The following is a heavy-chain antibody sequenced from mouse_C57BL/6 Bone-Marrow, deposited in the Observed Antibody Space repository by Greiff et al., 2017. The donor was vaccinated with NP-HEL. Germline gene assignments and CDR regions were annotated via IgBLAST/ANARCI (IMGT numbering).Heavy chain of an antibody. CDR1: GYTFTSYW. CDR3: AECGITTVDYFDY. V-gene: IGHV1-7*01. D-gene: IGHD1-1*01. CDR2: INPSSGYT. J-gene: IGHJ2*01. Sequence: QVQLKESGAELAKPGASVKLSCKASGYTFTSYWMHWVKQRPGQGLEWIGYINPSSGYTKYNQKFKDKATLTADKSSITAFMQLSSLTYEDSAVYYCAECGITTVDYFDYWGQGTTLTVSS.